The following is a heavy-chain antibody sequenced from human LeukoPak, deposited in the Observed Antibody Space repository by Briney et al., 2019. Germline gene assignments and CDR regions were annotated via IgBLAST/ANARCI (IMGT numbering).Heavy chain of an antibody. CDR2: IHVGNGNT. D-gene: IGHD3-10*01. CDR1: RYPFTSYA. J-gene: IGHJ4*02. Sequence: GAXVKISCKASRYPFTSYAMHWVRQAPGQRLEWMGWIHVGNGNTEYSQKFQGRVTITRDTPATTTYMELSSLRSEDTAVYYCARVDGSGPNAPNDCWGQGSLVTVSS. V-gene: IGHV1-3*01. CDR3: ARVDGSGPNAPNDC.